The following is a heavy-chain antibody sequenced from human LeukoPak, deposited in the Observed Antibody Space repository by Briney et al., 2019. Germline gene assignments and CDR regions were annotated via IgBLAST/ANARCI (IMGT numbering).Heavy chain of an antibody. V-gene: IGHV7-4-1*02. Sequence: ASVKVSCKASGYTFTSYAMKWVRQAPGQGLEWMGWINTNTGNPTYAQGFTGRFVFSLDTSVSTAYLQISSLKAEDTAVYYCARNHYVWGSYPFDYWGQGTLVTVSS. CDR1: GYTFTSYA. J-gene: IGHJ4*02. CDR3: ARNHYVWGSYPFDY. CDR2: INTNTGNP. D-gene: IGHD3-16*02.